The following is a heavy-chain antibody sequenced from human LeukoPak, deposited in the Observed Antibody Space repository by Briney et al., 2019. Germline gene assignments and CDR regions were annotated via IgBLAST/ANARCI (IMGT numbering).Heavy chain of an antibody. CDR2: ISTYNGNT. CDR1: GYTFTNYG. J-gene: IGHJ6*03. D-gene: IGHD3-3*01. CDR3: ARADDFWSGYYNPPHYYYYMDV. V-gene: IGHV1-18*01. Sequence: GASVKVSCKASGYTFTNYGITWVRQAPGQGLEWMGWISTYNGNTNYAQKLQGRVTMTTDTSTSTAYMELSSLRSEDTAVYYCARADDFWSGYYNPPHYYYYMDVWGKGTTVTVSS.